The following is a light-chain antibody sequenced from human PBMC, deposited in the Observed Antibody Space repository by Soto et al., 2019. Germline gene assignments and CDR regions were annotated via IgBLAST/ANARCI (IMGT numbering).Light chain of an antibody. CDR3: QQRSNLPRT. Sequence: IVLTQSPATLSLSPGKRASLSCRASQNISNYLIWYQQKPGQAPRLLIYDVSNRATVIPARFSGRGSGTDFTLTISSLEPEDFAVYSCQQRSNLPRTFGQGTKVEVK. CDR2: DVS. CDR1: QNISNY. V-gene: IGKV3-11*01. J-gene: IGKJ1*01.